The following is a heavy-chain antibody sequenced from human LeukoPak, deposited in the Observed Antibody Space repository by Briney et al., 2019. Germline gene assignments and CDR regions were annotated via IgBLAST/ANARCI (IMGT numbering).Heavy chain of an antibody. CDR3: TTSPSGCRDY. V-gene: IGHV3-15*01. CDR2: IKSKTDGGTV. CDR1: GFTFSNAW. Sequence: PGGSLRLSCAASGFTFSNAWMNWVRQAPGKGLEWVGRIKSKTDGGTVDYAAPVNGRFTISRDDSVNTLYLQLNSLNSEDTAVYYCTTSPSGCRDYWGQGTLVTVSS. J-gene: IGHJ4*02. D-gene: IGHD3-3*01.